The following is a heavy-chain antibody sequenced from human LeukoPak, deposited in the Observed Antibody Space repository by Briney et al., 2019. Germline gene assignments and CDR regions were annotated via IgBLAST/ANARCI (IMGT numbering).Heavy chain of an antibody. J-gene: IGHJ6*02. CDR1: GYSFSSYW. CDR3: ARSDQLRWFGEPRRPFYYGMDV. Sequence: GESLKISCKGYGYSFSSYWIAWVRQAPGKGLEWMGIIYPGDSDTRYSPSFQGQVTISADKSIRTAYLQWSLKASDTAIYYCARSDQLRWFGEPRRPFYYGMDVWGQGTTVTVS. CDR2: IYPGDSDT. V-gene: IGHV5-51*01. D-gene: IGHD3-10*01.